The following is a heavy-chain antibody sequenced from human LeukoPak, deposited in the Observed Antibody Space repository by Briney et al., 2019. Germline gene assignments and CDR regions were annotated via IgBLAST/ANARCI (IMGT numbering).Heavy chain of an antibody. CDR2: ISGSGGST. CDR1: GFTFDTYA. CDR3: AKVQIQVVASYYFDY. J-gene: IGHJ4*02. Sequence: GGSLRLSCAASGFTFDTYAVSWVRQAPGKGLEWVSAISGSGGSTYYADSVKGRFTISRDNSKNTLYLQMNSLRAEDTAVYYCAKVQIQVVASYYFDYWGQGTLVTVSS. D-gene: IGHD2-2*01. V-gene: IGHV3-23*01.